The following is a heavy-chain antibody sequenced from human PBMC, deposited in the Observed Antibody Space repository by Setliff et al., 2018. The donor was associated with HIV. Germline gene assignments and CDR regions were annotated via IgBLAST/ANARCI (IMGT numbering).Heavy chain of an antibody. CDR2: IHPSSGGT. J-gene: IGHJ6*03. Sequence: ASVKVSCKASGYTFTDYYMHWVRQAPGQGLEWMGWIHPSSGGTNYAQKFQGRVTLTRDTSISTAYMELSRLRSDDTAVYYCAREGRYCSGGSCFTNRASYYYYYMDVWGKGTTVTVSS. D-gene: IGHD2-15*01. CDR3: AREGRYCSGGSCFTNRASYYYYYMDV. V-gene: IGHV1-2*02. CDR1: GYTFTDYY.